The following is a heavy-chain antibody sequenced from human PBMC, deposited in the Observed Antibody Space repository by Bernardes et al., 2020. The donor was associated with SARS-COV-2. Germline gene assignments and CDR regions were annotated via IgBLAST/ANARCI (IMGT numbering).Heavy chain of an antibody. CDR3: ASVTYSSSPEPHFDT. D-gene: IGHD2-2*01. CDR1: GYTFTDYY. J-gene: IGHJ4*02. V-gene: IGHV1-2*02. CDR2: IYPTSGDT. Sequence: APVKVSCKASGYTFTDYYMHWVRQPPGQGLEWMGWIYPTSGDTNYAQKFQGRVTMTRDTSISAAYMELSRLTSDDTAIYYCASVTYSSSPEPHFDTWGQGTLVTVSS.